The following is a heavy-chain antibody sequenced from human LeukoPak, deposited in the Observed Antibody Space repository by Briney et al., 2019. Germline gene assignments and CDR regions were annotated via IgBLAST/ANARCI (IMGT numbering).Heavy chain of an antibody. CDR2: INPNSGGT. Sequence: AASVKVSCKASGYTFTGYYMHWVRQAPGQGLEWMGWINPNSGGTNYAQKLQGRVTMTTDTSTSTAYMELRSLRSDDTAVYYCARSYDGSSYYFDYWGQGTLVTVSS. CDR3: ARSYDGSSYYFDY. V-gene: IGHV1-2*02. D-gene: IGHD3-22*01. CDR1: GYTFTGYY. J-gene: IGHJ4*02.